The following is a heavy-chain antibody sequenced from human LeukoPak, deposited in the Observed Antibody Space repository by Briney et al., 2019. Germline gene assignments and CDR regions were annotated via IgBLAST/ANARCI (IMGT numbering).Heavy chain of an antibody. CDR2: MYGSGTT. V-gene: IGHV3-66*01. CDR3: ARTSSGWFGP. D-gene: IGHD6-19*01. CDR1: GFTVSSNY. Sequence: PGGSLRLSCAASGFTVSSNYMSWVRQAPGKGLECVSVMYGSGTTYYADSVKGRFTISRDNFKNTLYLQMNSLRSEDTAVYYCARTSSGWFGPWGQGTLVTVSS. J-gene: IGHJ5*02.